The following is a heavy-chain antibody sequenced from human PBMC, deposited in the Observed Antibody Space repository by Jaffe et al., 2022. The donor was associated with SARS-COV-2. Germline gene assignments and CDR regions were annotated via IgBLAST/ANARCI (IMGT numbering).Heavy chain of an antibody. CDR1: GYTFTSFH. J-gene: IGHJ5*01. V-gene: IGHV1-46*04. Sequence: QVQLVQSGAEVKKPGASVKVSCKASGYTFTSFHVHWVRQAPGQGLEWMGIINPSGGSTTYTQKLQGRVTMTRDTSTSTVYMELSSLRSEDTAVYYCARNKEGGWFDSWGQGTLVTVSS. CDR2: INPSGGST. CDR3: ARNKEGGWFDS.